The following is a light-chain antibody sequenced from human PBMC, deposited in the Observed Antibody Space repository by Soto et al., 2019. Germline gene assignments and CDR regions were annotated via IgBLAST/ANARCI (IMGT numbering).Light chain of an antibody. J-gene: IGKJ1*01. CDR2: DAS. CDR3: QQRSNWWT. Sequence: EIVLTQSPATLSLSPGERATLSCRASQRVSSYLAWYQQKPGQAPRLLIYDASNRATGIPARFSGGGSGTDFTLTISILEHEVFAVYYCQQRSNWWTFGQGTKVEIK. CDR1: QRVSSY. V-gene: IGKV3-11*01.